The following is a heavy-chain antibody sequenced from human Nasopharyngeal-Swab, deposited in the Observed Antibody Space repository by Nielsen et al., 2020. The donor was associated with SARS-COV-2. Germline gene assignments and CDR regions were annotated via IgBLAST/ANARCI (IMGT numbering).Heavy chain of an antibody. V-gene: IGHV3-43*01. D-gene: IGHD3-10*01. CDR2: ISWDATSI. Sequence: GASLKISCAVSGFTFHDYTMHWVRQAPGKGLEWVSLISWDATSIYYADSVKGRFTISRDNSKNSLYLQMSSLSAEDTALYYCARDRSVTSGGYFDYWGQGTLVTVSS. CDR3: ARDRSVTSGGYFDY. J-gene: IGHJ4*02. CDR1: GFTFHDYT.